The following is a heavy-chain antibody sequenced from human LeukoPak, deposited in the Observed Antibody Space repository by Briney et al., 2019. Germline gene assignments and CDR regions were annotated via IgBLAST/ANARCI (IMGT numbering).Heavy chain of an antibody. Sequence: PLETLSLTCSVSDDSISSYYWSWIRQPPGKGLEWIGSIYHSGSTYYNPSLKSRVTISVDTSKNQFSLKLSSVTAADTAVYYCARRNTMVRGVIPQRGRFDYWGQGTLVTVSS. J-gene: IGHJ4*02. CDR2: IYHSGST. D-gene: IGHD3-10*01. CDR1: DDSISSYY. CDR3: ARRNTMVRGVIPQRGRFDY. V-gene: IGHV4-38-2*01.